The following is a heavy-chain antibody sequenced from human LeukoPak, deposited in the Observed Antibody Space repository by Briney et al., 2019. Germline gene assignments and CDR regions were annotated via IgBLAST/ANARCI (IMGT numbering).Heavy chain of an antibody. D-gene: IGHD3-22*01. V-gene: IGHV1-18*01. J-gene: IGHJ4*02. Sequence: GASVKVSCKASSYTFTSYGISWVRQAPGQGLEWMGWISAYNGDTNYAQKLQGRVTMTTDTSTSTAYMELRSLRSDDTAVYYCARDLVRPPYYYDTSGYYQGYYFDYWGQGALVTVSS. CDR3: ARDLVRPPYYYDTSGYYQGYYFDY. CDR1: SYTFTSYG. CDR2: ISAYNGDT.